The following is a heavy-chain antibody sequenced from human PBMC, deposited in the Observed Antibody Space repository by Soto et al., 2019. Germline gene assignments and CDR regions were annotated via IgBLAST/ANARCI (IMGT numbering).Heavy chain of an antibody. J-gene: IGHJ4*02. D-gene: IGHD4-17*01. CDR2: IIPILGIA. Sequence: QVQLVQSGAEVKKPGSSVKVSCKASGGTFSSYTISWVRQAPGQGLEWMGRIIPILGIANYAQKFQGRVTTTADKSTSTAYMELSSLRSEDTAVYYCARARSTVTYFDYWGQGTLVTVSS. V-gene: IGHV1-69*02. CDR1: GGTFSSYT. CDR3: ARARSTVTYFDY.